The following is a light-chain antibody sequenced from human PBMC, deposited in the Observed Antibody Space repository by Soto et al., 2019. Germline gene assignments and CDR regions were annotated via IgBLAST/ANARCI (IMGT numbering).Light chain of an antibody. Sequence: IQMTQSPSSLSASVGDRVTITCRASQGIRNDLGWYQQKPGRPPKLLISAASSLETGVPSRFSGSASGTEFTLTISGMQTEDVASYYCQQYDTYPLTFGGGTKVDI. CDR1: QGIRND. CDR2: AAS. CDR3: QQYDTYPLT. J-gene: IGKJ4*01. V-gene: IGKV1-17*01.